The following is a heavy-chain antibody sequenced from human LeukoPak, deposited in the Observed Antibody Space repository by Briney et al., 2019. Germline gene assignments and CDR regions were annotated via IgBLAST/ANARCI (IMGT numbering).Heavy chain of an antibody. J-gene: IGHJ4*02. Sequence: PGGSLRLSCAASGFPVSSNYMSWVRQAPGKGLEWVSVIYSGGSTYYADSVKGRFTISRDKSKNTLYLQMNSLRAEDTAVYYCASPPQSSSSWYGYFDYWGQGTLVTVSS. V-gene: IGHV3-53*01. CDR1: GFPVSSNY. CDR2: IYSGGST. D-gene: IGHD6-13*01. CDR3: ASPPQSSSSWYGYFDY.